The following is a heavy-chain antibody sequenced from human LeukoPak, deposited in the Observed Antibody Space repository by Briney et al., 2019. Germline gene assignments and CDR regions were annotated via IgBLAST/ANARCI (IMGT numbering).Heavy chain of an antibody. CDR2: INHSGST. Sequence: KPSETLSLTCAVYGGSFSGYYWSWIRQPPGKGLEWIGEINHSGSTNDNPSLKSRVTISVDTSKNQFSLKLSSVTAADTAVYYCASGWEWELLSPLDYWGQGTLVTVSS. V-gene: IGHV4-34*01. CDR3: ASGWEWELLSPLDY. D-gene: IGHD1-26*01. CDR1: GGSFSGYY. J-gene: IGHJ4*02.